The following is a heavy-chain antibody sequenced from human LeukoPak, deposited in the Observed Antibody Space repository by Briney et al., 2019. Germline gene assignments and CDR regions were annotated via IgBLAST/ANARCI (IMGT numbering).Heavy chain of an antibody. D-gene: IGHD4-17*01. Sequence: SGGSLRLSCAAPGFTFSSYSMNWVRQAPGKGLEWVSYISSSSSTIYYADSVKGRFTISRDNAKNSLYLQMNSLRAEDTAVYYCARDHLYGDYPFDYWGQGTLVTVSS. V-gene: IGHV3-48*01. CDR3: ARDHLYGDYPFDY. J-gene: IGHJ4*02. CDR2: ISSSSSTI. CDR1: GFTFSSYS.